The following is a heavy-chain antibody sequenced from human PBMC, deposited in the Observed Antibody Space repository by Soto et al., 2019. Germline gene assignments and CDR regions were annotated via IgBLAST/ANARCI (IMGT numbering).Heavy chain of an antibody. CDR1: GFTFDDYA. V-gene: IGHV3-9*01. CDR2: ISWNSGSI. D-gene: IGHD3-3*01. CDR3: AKDKVLRFLEWSLSAYFDL. J-gene: IGHJ2*01. Sequence: EVQLVESGGGLVQPGRSLRLSCAASGFTFDDYAMHWVRQAPRKGLEWVSGISWNSGSIGYADSVKGRFTISRDNAKNSLYRQMNSVRAEDTALYYCAKDKVLRFLEWSLSAYFDLWGRGTLVTVSS.